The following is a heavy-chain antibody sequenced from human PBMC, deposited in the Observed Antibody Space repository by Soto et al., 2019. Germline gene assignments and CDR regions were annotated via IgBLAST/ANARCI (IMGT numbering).Heavy chain of an antibody. CDR2: IYWDDDK. CDR3: AHALSSRYQALDY. V-gene: IGHV2-5*02. D-gene: IGHD2-2*01. CDR1: GFSLTSSGVG. J-gene: IGHJ4*02. Sequence: SGPTLVNPTQTLTLTCTFSGFSLTSSGVGVAWIRQPPGKALEWLALIYWDDDKRYSPSLKSRLIITRDTSKNQVVLTMTDVDPIDTATYYCAHALSSRYQALDYWGQGTLVTVSS.